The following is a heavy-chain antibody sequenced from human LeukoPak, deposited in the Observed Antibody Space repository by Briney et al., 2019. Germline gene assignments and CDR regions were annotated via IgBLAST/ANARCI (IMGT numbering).Heavy chain of an antibody. CDR3: SRDVNPRLDQARIRIFGGANDC. V-gene: IGHV3-21*06. D-gene: IGHD3-3*01. J-gene: IGHJ4*02. CDR1: GFTFRTYT. CDR2: ITSSGRFI. Sequence: NPGGSLRLSCAASGFTFRTYTMNWVRQAPGKGLEWVSSITSSGRFINYADSVKGRFTISRDNAKNSLYLQMNSLRPEDTAVYYCSRDVNPRLDQARIRIFGGANDCWGQGNLVIVSP.